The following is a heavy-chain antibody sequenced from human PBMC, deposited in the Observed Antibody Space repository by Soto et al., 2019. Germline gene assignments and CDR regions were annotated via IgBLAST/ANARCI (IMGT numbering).Heavy chain of an antibody. V-gene: IGHV3-30*18. D-gene: IGHD2-8*01. CDR3: AKDREGRRTNGVYYYYYYYMDV. CDR2: ISYDGSNK. CDR1: GFTFSSYG. Sequence: QVQLVESGGGVVQPGRSLRLSCAASGFTFSSYGMHWVRQAPGKGLEWVAVISYDGSNKYYADSVKGRFTISRDNSKNTLYLQMNSLRAEDTAVYYCAKDREGRRTNGVYYYYYYYMDVWGKGTTVTVSS. J-gene: IGHJ6*03.